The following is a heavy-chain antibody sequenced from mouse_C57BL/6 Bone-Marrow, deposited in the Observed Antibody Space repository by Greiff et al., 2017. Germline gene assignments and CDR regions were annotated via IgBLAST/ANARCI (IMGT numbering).Heavy chain of an antibody. CDR3: ARPLYYCGSSPYYYAMDD. Sequence: VQLQESGAELAKPGASVKLSCKASGYTFTSYWMHWVKQRPGQGLEWIGYINPSSGYTKYNQKFKDKATLTADKSSSTAYRQLSSLTYEDSAVYYCARPLYYCGSSPYYYAMDDWGQGTSVTVSS. CDR2: INPSSGYT. J-gene: IGHJ4*01. CDR1: GYTFTSYW. V-gene: IGHV1-7*01. D-gene: IGHD1-1*01.